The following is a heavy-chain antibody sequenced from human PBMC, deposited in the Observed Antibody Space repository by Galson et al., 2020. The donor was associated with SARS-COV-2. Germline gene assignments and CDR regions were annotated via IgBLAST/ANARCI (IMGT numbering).Heavy chain of an antibody. V-gene: IGHV4-39*01. CDR3: ARHSSLRRAVNN. D-gene: IGHD3-10*01. CDR1: GGSIGTSTYY. J-gene: IGHJ4*02. Sequence: SETLSLTCTVSGGSIGTSTYYWGWIRQPPGKGLEWVGSFYYSGGTYYNPSLKSRASISVDASKNQFFLKVNSVTAAGTSIYYCARHSSLRRAVNNWGQGTLVTVSS. CDR2: FYYSGGT.